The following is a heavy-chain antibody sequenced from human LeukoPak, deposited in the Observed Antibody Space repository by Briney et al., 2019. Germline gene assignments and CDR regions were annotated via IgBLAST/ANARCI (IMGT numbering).Heavy chain of an antibody. CDR2: ISAYNGNT. CDR1: GYTFTSYG. CDR3: ARDSLGYYDILTGYYPFDY. D-gene: IGHD3-9*01. Sequence: GASVTVSCKASGYTFTSYGISWVRQAPGQGLEWMGWISAYNGNTNYAQKLQGRVTMTTDTSTSTAYMELRSLRSDDTAVYYCARDSLGYYDILTGYYPFDYWGQGTLVTVSS. J-gene: IGHJ4*02. V-gene: IGHV1-18*01.